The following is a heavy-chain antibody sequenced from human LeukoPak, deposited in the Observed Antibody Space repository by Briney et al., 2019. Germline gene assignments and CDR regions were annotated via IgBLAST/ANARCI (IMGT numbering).Heavy chain of an antibody. D-gene: IGHD5-18*01. V-gene: IGHV4-59*01. CDR3: ARATTGYSYGFKH. J-gene: IGHJ1*01. CDR1: GDSISNYY. Sequence: PSETLSLTCTVSGDSISNYYWSWIRQPPGEGLEWIGYIYYSGSTNYNPSLKSRVTISVDTSKTQFSLKLSSVTAADTAVYYCARATTGYSYGFKHWGQGTLVTVSS. CDR2: IYYSGST.